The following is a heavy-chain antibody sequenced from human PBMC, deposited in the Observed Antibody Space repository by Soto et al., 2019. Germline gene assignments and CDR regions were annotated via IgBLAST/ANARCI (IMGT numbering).Heavy chain of an antibody. V-gene: IGHV3-7*03. D-gene: IGHD3-9*01. CDR3: AREMDISTRYYPYYYYGMDV. CDR1: GFTFSRYW. Sequence: GGSLRLSCAASGFTFSRYWMSWVRQAPGKXLEGVANIKEDGSEKYYVDSVKGRFSISRDNAENALHLQMNSLRVEDTAVYYCAREMDISTRYYPYYYYGMDVWGQGTTVTVSS. J-gene: IGHJ6*02. CDR2: IKEDGSEK.